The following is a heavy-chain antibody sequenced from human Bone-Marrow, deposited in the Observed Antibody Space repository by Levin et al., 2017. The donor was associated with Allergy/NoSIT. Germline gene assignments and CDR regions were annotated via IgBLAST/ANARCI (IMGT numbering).Heavy chain of an antibody. CDR1: GFTFSDHY. Sequence: GGSLRLSCAASGFTFSDHYMDWVRQAPGKGLEWVGRTRNKANSYTTEYAASVKGRFTISRDDSKNSLYLQMNSLKTEDTAVYYCAREPGIAALDYWGQGTLVTVSS. CDR3: AREPGIAALDY. CDR2: TRNKANSYTT. D-gene: IGHD6-13*01. J-gene: IGHJ4*02. V-gene: IGHV3-72*01.